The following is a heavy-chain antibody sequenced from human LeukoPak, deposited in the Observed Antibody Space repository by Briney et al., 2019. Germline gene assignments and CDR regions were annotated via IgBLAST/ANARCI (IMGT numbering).Heavy chain of an antibody. CDR3: EVYGDYAFDY. CDR1: GYSFTNYA. D-gene: IGHD4-17*01. Sequence: ASVKVSCKASGYSFTNYAMNWVRQAPGQGLEWMGWINTNTGNPTYAQGFIGRFVFSSDTSVSTAYLQISSLKAEDTAVYYCEVYGDYAFDYWGQGTLVTVSS. J-gene: IGHJ4*02. V-gene: IGHV7-4-1*02. CDR2: INTNTGNP.